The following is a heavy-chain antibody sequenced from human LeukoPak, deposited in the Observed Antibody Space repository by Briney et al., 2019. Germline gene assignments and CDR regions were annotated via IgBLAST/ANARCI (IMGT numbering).Heavy chain of an antibody. CDR1: GFTVSSNY. Sequence: PGGSLRLSCAASGFTVSSNYMSWVRQAPGKGLEWVSSITASGTSTYYADSVRGRFTISRDNSNNTVYLQMDSLRVEDTAVYYCARPASADCSSTSCPFDPWGQGTLVTVSS. V-gene: IGHV3-66*01. CDR3: ARPASADCSSTSCPFDP. D-gene: IGHD2-2*01. J-gene: IGHJ5*02. CDR2: TASGTST.